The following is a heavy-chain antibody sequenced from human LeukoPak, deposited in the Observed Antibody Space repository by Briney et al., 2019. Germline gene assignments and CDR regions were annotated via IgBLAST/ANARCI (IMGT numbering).Heavy chain of an antibody. CDR2: INHSGST. D-gene: IGHD2-15*01. CDR1: GGSFSGYY. CDR3: ARVVVVAATFDY. V-gene: IGHV4-34*01. J-gene: IGHJ4*02. Sequence: SGTLSLTCAVYGGSFSGYYWSWIRQPPGKGLEWIGEINHSGSTNYNPSLKSRVTISVDTSKNQFSLKLSSVTAADTAVYYCARVVVVAATFDYWGQGTLVTVSS.